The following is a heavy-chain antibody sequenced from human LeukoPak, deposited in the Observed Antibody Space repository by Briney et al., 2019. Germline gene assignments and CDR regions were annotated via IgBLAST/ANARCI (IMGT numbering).Heavy chain of an antibody. V-gene: IGHV3-30*01. D-gene: IGHD2-2*02. CDR3: ARDGVGYCSSTSCCTNWFDP. CDR1: GFTFSSYA. CDR2: ISYDGSNK. J-gene: IGHJ5*02. Sequence: GVSLRLSCAASGFTFSSYAMHWVRQAPGKGLEWVAVISYDGSNKYYADSVKGRFTISRDNSKNTLYLQMNSLRAEDTAVYYCARDGVGYCSSTSCCTNWFDPWGQGTLVTVSS.